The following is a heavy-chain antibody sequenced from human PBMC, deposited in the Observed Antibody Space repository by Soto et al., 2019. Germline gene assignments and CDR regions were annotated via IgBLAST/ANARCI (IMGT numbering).Heavy chain of an antibody. D-gene: IGHD6-19*01. CDR2: ISYDGTNK. CDR3: AKDLDSIGWFDY. V-gene: IGHV3-30*18. J-gene: IGHJ4*02. CDR1: GFTFSSYG. Sequence: TGGSLRLSCAASGFTFSSYGMHWVRQAPGKGLEWVTVISYDGTNKYYADSVKGRFTISRDNSKNTLYLQMNSLRVEDTAVYYCAKDLDSIGWFDYWGQGTLVTVSS.